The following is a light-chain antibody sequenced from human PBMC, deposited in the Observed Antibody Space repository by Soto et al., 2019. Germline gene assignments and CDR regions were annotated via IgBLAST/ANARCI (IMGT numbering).Light chain of an antibody. CDR2: GVT. Sequence: QSVLTQPASVSGSPGQSITISCTGTSSDVGAYNYVSWYQQYPGKAPKLMIYGVTNRPSGVSNRFSGSKTGNTAYLTISGLQAEDEADYYCFSHRGGDSHVFGTGTKVTV. J-gene: IGLJ1*01. CDR3: FSHRGGDSHV. V-gene: IGLV2-14*01. CDR1: SSDVGAYNY.